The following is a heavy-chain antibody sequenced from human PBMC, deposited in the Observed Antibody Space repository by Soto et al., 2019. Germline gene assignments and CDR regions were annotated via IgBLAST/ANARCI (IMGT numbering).Heavy chain of an antibody. V-gene: IGHV3-15*07. CDR1: GFTFSNAW. CDR2: IKSKTDGGTT. CDR3: TTGQYYDFWSGYYIALDY. D-gene: IGHD3-3*01. J-gene: IGHJ4*02. Sequence: TGGSLRLSCAASGFTFSNAWMNWVRQAPGKGLEWVGRIKSKTDGGTTDYAAPVKGRFTISRDDSKNTLYLQMNSLKTEDTAVYYFTTGQYYDFWSGYYIALDYWGQGTLVTVSS.